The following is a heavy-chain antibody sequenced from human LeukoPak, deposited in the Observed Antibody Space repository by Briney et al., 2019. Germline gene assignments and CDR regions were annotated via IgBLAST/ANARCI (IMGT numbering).Heavy chain of an antibody. Sequence: GRSLRLSCAASGFTFSSYGMHWVRQAPGKGLEWVAVISYDGSNKYYADSVKGRFTISRDNSKNTLYLQMNSLRAEDTAVYYCANIGVRYAYYWGQGTLVTVSS. V-gene: IGHV3-30*18. CDR3: ANIGVRYAYY. D-gene: IGHD3-9*01. J-gene: IGHJ4*02. CDR2: ISYDGSNK. CDR1: GFTFSSYG.